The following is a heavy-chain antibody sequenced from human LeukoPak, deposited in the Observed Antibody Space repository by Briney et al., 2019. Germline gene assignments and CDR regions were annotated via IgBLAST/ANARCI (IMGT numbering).Heavy chain of an antibody. CDR3: ARDPLGYCSSTSCWAFDY. J-gene: IGHJ4*02. D-gene: IGHD2-2*01. V-gene: IGHV3-30-3*01. Sequence: RGSLRLSCAASGFTFSSYAMHWVRQAPGKGLEWVAVISYDGSNKYYADSVKGRFTISRDNSKNTLYLQMNSLRAEDTAVYYCARDPLGYCSSTSCWAFDYWGQGTLVTVSS. CDR2: ISYDGSNK. CDR1: GFTFSSYA.